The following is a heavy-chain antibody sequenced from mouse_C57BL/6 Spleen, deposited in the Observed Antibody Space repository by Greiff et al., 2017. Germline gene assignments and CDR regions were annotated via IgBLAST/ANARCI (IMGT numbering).Heavy chain of an antibody. Sequence: VMLVESGAELMKPGASVKLSCKATGYTFTGYWIEWVKQRPGHGLEWIGEILPGSGNTNYNEKFKGKATFTADTSSNTAYMQLSSLTTEDSAIYYCARGDYGSSYGAMDYWGQGTSVTVSS. J-gene: IGHJ4*01. D-gene: IGHD1-1*01. CDR1: GYTFTGYW. V-gene: IGHV1-9*01. CDR2: ILPGSGNT. CDR3: ARGDYGSSYGAMDY.